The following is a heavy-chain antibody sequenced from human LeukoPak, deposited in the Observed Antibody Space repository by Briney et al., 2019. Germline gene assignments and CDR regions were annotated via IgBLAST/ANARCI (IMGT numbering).Heavy chain of an antibody. Sequence: ASVKVSCKVSGYSLTEFSLHWVRQAPGKGLEWMGGFDPEDGETIYAQKFQGRVTMTRDTSISTAYMELSRLRSDDTAVYYCAREGGSGSFSPDNWFDPWGQGTLVTVSS. D-gene: IGHD3-10*01. CDR2: FDPEDGET. J-gene: IGHJ5*02. V-gene: IGHV1-24*01. CDR1: GYSLTEFS. CDR3: AREGGSGSFSPDNWFDP.